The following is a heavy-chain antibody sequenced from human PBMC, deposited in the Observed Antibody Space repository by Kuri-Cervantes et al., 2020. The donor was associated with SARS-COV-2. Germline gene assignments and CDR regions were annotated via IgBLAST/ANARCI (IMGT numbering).Heavy chain of an antibody. V-gene: IGHV3-30*02. CDR1: GFNFGTTD. CDR2: ISYDGKNK. J-gene: IGHJ4*02. Sequence: GGSLRLSCVASGFNFGTTDMHWVRQAPGKGLEWVTFISYDGKNKKCMASGKGRFTISRDNSQNTLHLQMKSLRDEDTAIYYCAKDRAGVHDFWGQGTLVNVSS. CDR3: AKDRAGVHDF. D-gene: IGHD2-21*01.